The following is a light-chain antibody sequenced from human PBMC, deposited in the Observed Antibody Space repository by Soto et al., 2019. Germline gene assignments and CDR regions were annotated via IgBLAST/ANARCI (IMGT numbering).Light chain of an antibody. CDR3: QQPGT. CDR2: AAS. V-gene: IGKV1-9*01. Sequence: DIQLTQSPSFLSASVGDRVTITCRASQGISSYLAWYQQKPGKAPKLLIYAASTLQSGVPSRFSGSGSGTEFTLTISSLQPEDFATYYCQQPGTFGGGTKVEIK. CDR1: QGISSY. J-gene: IGKJ4*01.